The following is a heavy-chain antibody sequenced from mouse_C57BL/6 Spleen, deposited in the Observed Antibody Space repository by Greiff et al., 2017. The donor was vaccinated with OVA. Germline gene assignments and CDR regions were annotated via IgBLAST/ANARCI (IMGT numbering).Heavy chain of an antibody. CDR3: ARSGTTVVATDAWFAY. Sequence: DVKLVESGGGLVQPGGSLSLSCAASGFTFTDYYMSWVRQPPGKALEWLGFIRNKANGYTTEYSASVKGRFTISRDNSQSILYLQMNALRAEDSATYYCARSGTTVVATDAWFAYWGQGTLVTVSA. J-gene: IGHJ3*01. D-gene: IGHD1-1*01. V-gene: IGHV7-3*01. CDR2: IRNKANGYTT. CDR1: GFTFTDYY.